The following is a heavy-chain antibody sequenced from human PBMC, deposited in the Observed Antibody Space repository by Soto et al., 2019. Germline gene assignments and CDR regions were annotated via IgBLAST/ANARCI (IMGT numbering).Heavy chain of an antibody. Sequence: QLVESGGGSLQPGGSLRLSCAASGFSFRNYAMTWVRQPPGKGLEWVSLISGGGGSTDYADSVKGRFSISRDNSQNMLYLQMNGLRGEDTALYYCAKLKGGLGRFYGMDAWGQGTMVIVSS. CDR2: ISGGGGST. J-gene: IGHJ6*02. D-gene: IGHD3-3*01. V-gene: IGHV3-23*04. CDR1: GFSFRNYA. CDR3: AKLKGGLGRFYGMDA.